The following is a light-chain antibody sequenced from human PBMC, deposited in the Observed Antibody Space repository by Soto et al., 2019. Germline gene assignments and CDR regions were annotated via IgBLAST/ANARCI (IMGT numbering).Light chain of an antibody. Sequence: DIQMTQSPSTLSASVGDRVTITCRASQSISSWLAWYQQKPGKAPKLLIYKASSLESGVPSRFSGSGSETEFTLTISSLQPDDFATYYCQQYNGYSTWTFGQGTKVDIK. CDR2: KAS. CDR3: QQYNGYSTWT. V-gene: IGKV1-5*03. J-gene: IGKJ1*01. CDR1: QSISSW.